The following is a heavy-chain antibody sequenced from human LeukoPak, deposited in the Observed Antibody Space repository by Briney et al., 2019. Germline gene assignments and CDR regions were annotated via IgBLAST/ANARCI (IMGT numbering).Heavy chain of an antibody. CDR1: GYTFTSYG. CDR2: ISAYNGNT. Sequence: ASVKVSCKASGYTFTSYGISWVRQAPGQGLEWMGWISAYNGNTNYAQKLQGRVTMTTDTSTSTAYMELRSLRSDGTAVYYCARDHIAVAGNAAFDIWGQGTMVTVSS. D-gene: IGHD6-19*01. J-gene: IGHJ3*02. V-gene: IGHV1-18*01. CDR3: ARDHIAVAGNAAFDI.